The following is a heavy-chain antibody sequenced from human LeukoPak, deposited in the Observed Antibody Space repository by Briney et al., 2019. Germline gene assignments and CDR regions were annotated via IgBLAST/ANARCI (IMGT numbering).Heavy chain of an antibody. Sequence: SETLSLTCTVSGGSISSSSYYWGWIRQPPGKGLAWIGSIYYSGSTYYNPSLKSRVTIAVDTSRNQFSLKLSSVTAADTAVYYCARPAGAGLAAAAFWYFDLWGRGTLVTVSS. D-gene: IGHD6-13*01. CDR3: ARPAGAGLAAAAFWYFDL. V-gene: IGHV4-39*01. CDR1: GGSISSSSYY. CDR2: IYYSGST. J-gene: IGHJ2*01.